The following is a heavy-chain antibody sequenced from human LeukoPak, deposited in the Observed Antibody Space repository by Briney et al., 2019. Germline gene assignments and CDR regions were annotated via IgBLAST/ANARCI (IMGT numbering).Heavy chain of an antibody. J-gene: IGHJ5*02. V-gene: IGHV1-18*01. Sequence: GASVKVSCKASDYTFSSHGISWVRQAAGHGPEWMGWISGYNDARKYAEKFQGRVTQTKDMTTKTVYMELRSLRLDDTAVYYCARTKMVFGVDVEQNLFDVWGKGTLVIVSS. D-gene: IGHD3-3*01. CDR2: ISGYNDAR. CDR3: ARTKMVFGVDVEQNLFDV. CDR1: DYTFSSHG.